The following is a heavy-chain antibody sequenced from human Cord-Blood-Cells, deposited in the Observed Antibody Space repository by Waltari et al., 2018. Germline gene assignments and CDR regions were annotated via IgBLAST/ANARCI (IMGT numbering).Heavy chain of an antibody. D-gene: IGHD3-16*01. CDR2: MNPNSGNT. CDR3: ARGLGGSYYYYMDV. CDR1: GYTFTSYD. J-gene: IGHJ6*03. V-gene: IGHV1-8*03. Sequence: QVQLVQSGAEVKKPGASVKLSCKASGYTFTSYDHNRVRQATGQGLEWMGWMNPNSGNTGYAQKFQGRVTITRNTSISTAYMELSSLRSEDTAVYYCARGLGGSYYYYMDVWGKGTTVTVSS.